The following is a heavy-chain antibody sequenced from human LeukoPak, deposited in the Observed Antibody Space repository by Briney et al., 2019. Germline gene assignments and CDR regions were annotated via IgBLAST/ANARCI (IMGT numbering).Heavy chain of an antibody. Sequence: GGSLRLSCAASGFTFSGYGMHWVRQAPGKGLEWVAFIRYDESHKYYIDSVKGRFTISRDNSKNTLYLQMNSLRAEDTAVYYCARGPSGYHNTGGQGTLVTVSS. CDR3: ARGPSGYHNT. D-gene: IGHD5-12*01. CDR1: GFTFSGYG. J-gene: IGHJ4*02. V-gene: IGHV3-30*02. CDR2: IRYDESHK.